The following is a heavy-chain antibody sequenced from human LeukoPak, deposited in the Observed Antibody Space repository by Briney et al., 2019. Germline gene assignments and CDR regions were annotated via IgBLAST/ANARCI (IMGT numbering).Heavy chain of an antibody. D-gene: IGHD4-17*01. CDR1: GGSISSSTYY. CDR2: IYYSGST. CDR3: ARDYYGDYYFDY. J-gene: IGHJ4*02. V-gene: IGHV4-61*01. Sequence: SETLSLTCTVSGGSISSSTYYWSWIRQPPGKGLEWIGYIYYSGSTNYNPSLKSRVTISVDTSKNQFSLKLSSVTAADTAVYYCARDYYGDYYFDYWGQGTLVTVSS.